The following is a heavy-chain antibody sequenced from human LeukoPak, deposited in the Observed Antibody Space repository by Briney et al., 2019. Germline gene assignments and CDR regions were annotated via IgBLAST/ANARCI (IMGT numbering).Heavy chain of an antibody. CDR2: IWFDGSNK. V-gene: IGHV3-33*01. CDR3: ARGVKNFYYSMDV. J-gene: IGHJ6*02. Sequence: PGRSLRLSCEASGFTFNRYGMHWVRQAPGKGLEWVAVIWFDGSNKYYTDSVKGRFTISRDNSKNTVYLQMNSLRAEDTAVYYCARGVKNFYYSMDVWGQGTTVTVSS. CDR1: GFTFNRYG. D-gene: IGHD2-8*01.